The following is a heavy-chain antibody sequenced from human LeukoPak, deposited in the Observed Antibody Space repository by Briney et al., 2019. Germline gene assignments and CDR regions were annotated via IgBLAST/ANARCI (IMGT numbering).Heavy chain of an antibody. CDR2: IKQDGSEK. V-gene: IGHV3-7*01. Sequence: GGSLRLSCAGSGFSVSGYWMTWVRQAPGKGLEWVANIKQDGSEKNYVDSVKGRFTISRDNAENSLFLQMNSLRVEDTAVYYCAREWQGGIAAAGTRIEGDYWGQGTLVAVSS. D-gene: IGHD6-13*01. CDR1: GFSVSGYW. J-gene: IGHJ4*02. CDR3: AREWQGGIAAAGTRIEGDY.